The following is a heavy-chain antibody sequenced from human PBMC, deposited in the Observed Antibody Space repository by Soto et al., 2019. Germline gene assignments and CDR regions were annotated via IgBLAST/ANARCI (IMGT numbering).Heavy chain of an antibody. CDR1: GDTFNVYG. Sequence: SVNVSCEASGDTFNVYGITWVRQAPGQGLEWMGGIIPKFGITNYAQKFQGRVTITADESTSTAYMELSSLRSEDTAVYYCAREGDNWFDPWAQGTLVTVSS. J-gene: IGHJ5*02. V-gene: IGHV1-69*13. CDR2: IIPKFGIT. CDR3: AREGDNWFDP.